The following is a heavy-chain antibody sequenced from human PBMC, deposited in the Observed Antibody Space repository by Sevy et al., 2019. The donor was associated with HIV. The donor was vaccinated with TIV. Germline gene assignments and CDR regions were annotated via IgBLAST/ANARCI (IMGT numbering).Heavy chain of an antibody. CDR1: GGTFSKYA. V-gene: IGHV1-69*13. D-gene: IGHD2-2*01. CDR3: ARDRGFSSTSEYGMDV. Sequence: ASVKVSCKASGGTFSKYAITWVRQAPGQGLEWMGGIIPMFGTANYAQKFQGRVTITADESTSTAYMELSSLRSEDTAVYYCARDRGFSSTSEYGMDVWGQGTTVTVSS. CDR2: IIPMFGTA. J-gene: IGHJ6*02.